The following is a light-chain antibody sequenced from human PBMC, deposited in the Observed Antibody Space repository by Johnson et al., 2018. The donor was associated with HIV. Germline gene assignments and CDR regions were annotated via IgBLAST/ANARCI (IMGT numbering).Light chain of an antibody. CDR3: GTWDSSLSAYV. CDR2: ETY. Sequence: QSVLTQPPSVSAAPGQKVTISCSRSSSNIGNNYVSWFQQLPGTAPKLLIYETYKRPSGIPDRFSGSKSGTSATLGITGLQTGDEADYYCGTWDSSLSAYVFGTGTKVTVL. V-gene: IGLV1-51*02. J-gene: IGLJ1*01. CDR1: SSNIGNNY.